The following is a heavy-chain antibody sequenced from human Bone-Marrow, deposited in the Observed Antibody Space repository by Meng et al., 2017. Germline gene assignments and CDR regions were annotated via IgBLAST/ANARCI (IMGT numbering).Heavy chain of an antibody. CDR3: ARDRSGYSLFDY. V-gene: IGHV4-31*03. D-gene: IGHD5-18*01. CDR1: GCSISSDCYY. J-gene: IGHJ4*02. Sequence: VPLQESGRRLVKPSETLALTCNVPGCSISSDCYYWSWHRQHPGKGLEWIGYIYYSGSTYYNPSLKSRVTISVDTSMNQCSLKMTSVTAADTAVYYCARDRSGYSLFDYWGQGTLVTVSS. CDR2: IYYSGST.